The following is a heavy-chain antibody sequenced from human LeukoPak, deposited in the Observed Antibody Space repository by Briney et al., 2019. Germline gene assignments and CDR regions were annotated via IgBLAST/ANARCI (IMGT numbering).Heavy chain of an antibody. D-gene: IGHD2-2*01. CDR1: GGTFSSYA. Sequence: GASVKVSCKASGGTFSSYAISWVRQAPGQGLEWMGWISAYNGNTNYAQKLQGRVTMTTDTSTSTAYMELRSLRSDDTAVYYCARSLLRPPSYNWFDPWGQGTLVTVSS. CDR3: ARSLLRPPSYNWFDP. J-gene: IGHJ5*02. V-gene: IGHV1-18*01. CDR2: ISAYNGNT.